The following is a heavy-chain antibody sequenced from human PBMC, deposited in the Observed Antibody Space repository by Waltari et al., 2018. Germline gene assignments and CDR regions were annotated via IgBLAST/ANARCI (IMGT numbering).Heavy chain of an antibody. D-gene: IGHD3-10*01. CDR1: GFTFDDFA. CDR2: ISWNGGTI. CDR3: AKDMRLRGILITSVDF. V-gene: IGHV3-9*01. J-gene: IGHJ4*02. Sequence: EVQLVESGGGLVQPGGSMRLSCAASGFTFDDFAMPWVRLVAGEGIEWVSSISWNGGTIAYADSVEGRFTISRDNTKSSLHLQMHSLRTEDTAVYYCAKDMRLRGILITSVDFWGQGIPVTVSS.